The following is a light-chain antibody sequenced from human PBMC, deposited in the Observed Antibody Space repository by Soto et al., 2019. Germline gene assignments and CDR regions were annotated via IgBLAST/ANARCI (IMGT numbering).Light chain of an antibody. CDR1: QTISSW. CDR3: QQYNSYSRT. Sequence: DIQMPQSPSTLSGSVGDSVTITCRASQTISSWLAWYQQKPGKDPKLLIYKASTLKSGVPSRFSGSGSGTEFTLTISSLQPDDFATDYCQQYNSYSRTFGQGTKVDIK. CDR2: KAS. J-gene: IGKJ1*01. V-gene: IGKV1-5*03.